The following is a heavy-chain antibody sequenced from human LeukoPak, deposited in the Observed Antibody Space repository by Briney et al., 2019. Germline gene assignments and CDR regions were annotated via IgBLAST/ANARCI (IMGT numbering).Heavy chain of an antibody. CDR3: ARHPRSDYGDYIPHYNFDY. CDR1: GDSLSSYY. V-gene: IGHV4-59*08. Sequence: PSETLSLTCTVSGDSLSSYYWTWIWQPPGKGLEWIGYIFYSGSTNYNPSLKSRVTISMDTSKNQFSLKLSSVTAADSAVYYCARHPRSDYGDYIPHYNFDYWGQGTLVTVSS. J-gene: IGHJ4*02. CDR2: IFYSGST. D-gene: IGHD4-17*01.